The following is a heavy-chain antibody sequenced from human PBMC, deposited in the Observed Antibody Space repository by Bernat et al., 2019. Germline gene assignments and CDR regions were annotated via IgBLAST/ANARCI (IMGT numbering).Heavy chain of an antibody. D-gene: IGHD3-10*01. CDR1: GFTFSSYW. J-gene: IGHJ6*02. Sequence: VQLVESGGGLVQPGGSLRLSCAASGFTFSSYWMHWVRQAPGKGLVWVSRINSDGSSTSYADSVKGRFTISRDNAKNTLYLQMNSLRAEDTAVYYYARVAAGYYYYYGMDVWGQGTTVTVSS. CDR2: INSDGSST. CDR3: ARVAAGYYYYYGMDV. V-gene: IGHV3-74*02.